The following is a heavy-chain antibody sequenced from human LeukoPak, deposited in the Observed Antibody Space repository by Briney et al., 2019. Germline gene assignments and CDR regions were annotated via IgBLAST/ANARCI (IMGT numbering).Heavy chain of an antibody. CDR2: VHYSGST. Sequence: SETLSLTCAVSGGPINSFYWSWIRKSPGKGLEWIGYVHYSGSTTYNPSLQSRVTISVDTSKRQFSLKVNSVTAADTAVYFCARVEGLVRGLSPPSIKSRVYFDYWGQGKLVTVSS. V-gene: IGHV4-59*01. J-gene: IGHJ4*02. D-gene: IGHD3-10*01. CDR1: GGPINSFY. CDR3: ARVEGLVRGLSPPSIKSRVYFDY.